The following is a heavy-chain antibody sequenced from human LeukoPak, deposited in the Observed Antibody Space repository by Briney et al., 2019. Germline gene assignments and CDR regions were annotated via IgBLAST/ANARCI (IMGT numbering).Heavy chain of an antibody. CDR1: GGTFSSYA. J-gene: IGHJ4*02. Sequence: SVKVSCKASGGTFSSYAISWVRQAPGQGLEWMGGIIPIFGTANYAQKFQGRVTITADESTSTAYMELSSLRSEDTAVYYCARVGHICSSTSCSDYWGQGSLLTVSS. V-gene: IGHV1-69*01. D-gene: IGHD2-2*01. CDR2: IIPIFGTA. CDR3: ARVGHICSSTSCSDY.